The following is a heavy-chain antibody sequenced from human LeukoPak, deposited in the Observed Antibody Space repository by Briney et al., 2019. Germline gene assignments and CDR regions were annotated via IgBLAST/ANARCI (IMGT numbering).Heavy chain of an antibody. CDR2: IKSKTDGGTT. CDR3: TTSYYDNSGPDSFDY. V-gene: IGHV3-15*07. J-gene: IGHJ4*02. D-gene: IGHD3-22*01. Sequence: GSLRLSCAVSGFTFINAWMNWVRQAPGKGLEGVGRIKSKTDGGTTDYAASVKGRFTISRDDSKNTLYLQMNSLKTEDTAVYYCTTSYYDNSGPDSFDYWGQGTLVTVSS. CDR1: GFTFINAW.